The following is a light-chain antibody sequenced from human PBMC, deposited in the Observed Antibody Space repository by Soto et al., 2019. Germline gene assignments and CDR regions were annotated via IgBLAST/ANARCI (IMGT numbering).Light chain of an antibody. CDR1: QSVNIH. CDR3: QQSNNWPGT. Sequence: EIVMTQSPATLSVSPGERATLSCRASQSVNIHLAWYQQKPGQAPRLLIYGASARATGIPAKFSGSGSGTEFTLTISSLQSEDFAVYYCQQSNNWPGTFGQGTKVDI. CDR2: GAS. V-gene: IGKV3D-15*01. J-gene: IGKJ1*01.